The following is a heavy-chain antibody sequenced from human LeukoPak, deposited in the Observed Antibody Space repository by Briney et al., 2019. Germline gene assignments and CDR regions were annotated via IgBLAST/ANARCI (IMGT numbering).Heavy chain of an antibody. CDR2: IIPILGIA. CDR3: ARDLGVFSSAEYFQH. CDR1: GGTFSSYA. V-gene: IGHV1-69*04. D-gene: IGHD2-8*01. J-gene: IGHJ1*01. Sequence: GASVKVSCKASGGTFSSYAISWVRQAPGQGLEWMGRIIPILGIANYAQKFKGRVTITAGKSTSPAYMELSSLRSEDTAVYYCARDLGVFSSAEYFQHWGQGTLVTVSS.